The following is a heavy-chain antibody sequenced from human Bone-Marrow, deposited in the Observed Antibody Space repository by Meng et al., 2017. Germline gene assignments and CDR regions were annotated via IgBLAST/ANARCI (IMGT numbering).Heavy chain of an antibody. CDR2: ISYDGSNK. D-gene: IGHD2-21*01. CDR3: ARVQVT. V-gene: IGHV3-30*04. J-gene: IGHJ5*02. Sequence: GGSLRLSCAASGFTFSSYAMHWVRKAPGKGLEWVAVISYDGSNKYYADSVKGRFTISRDNSKNTLYLQMNSLRAEDTAVYYCARVQVTWGQGTLVTVSS. CDR1: GFTFSSYA.